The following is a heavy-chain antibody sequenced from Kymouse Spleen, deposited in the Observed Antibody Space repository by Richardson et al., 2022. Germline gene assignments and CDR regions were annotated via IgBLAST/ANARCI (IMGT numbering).Heavy chain of an antibody. CDR1: GGSISSSSYY. J-gene: IGHJ2*01. CDR2: IYYSGST. CDR3: ARQGIAVAGTWYFDL. Sequence: QLQLQESGPGLVKPSETLSLTCTVSGGSISSSSYYWGWIRQPPGKGLEWIGSIYYSGSTYYNPSLKSRVTISVDTSKNQFSLKLSSVTAADTAVYYCARQGIAVAGTWYFDLWGRGTLVTVSS. V-gene: IGHV4-39*01. D-gene: IGHD6-19*01.